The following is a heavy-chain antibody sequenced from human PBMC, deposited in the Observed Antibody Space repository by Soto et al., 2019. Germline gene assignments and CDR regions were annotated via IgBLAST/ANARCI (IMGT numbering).Heavy chain of an antibody. V-gene: IGHV1-18*04. D-gene: IGHD6-19*01. J-gene: IGHJ6*02. CDR3: ARYGYSSGWYLGTGMDV. CDR1: GYSFSDYG. CDR2: ISTYNGNT. Sequence: QVQLVQSGAEVKKPGASLKVSCQASGYSFSDYGIAWVRQAPGQGLAWVGWISTYNGNTNYAQKFQGRVTMTTDTSANTAYMELRSLRSDVTAMYYCARYGYSSGWYLGTGMDVWGQGTPVTVSS.